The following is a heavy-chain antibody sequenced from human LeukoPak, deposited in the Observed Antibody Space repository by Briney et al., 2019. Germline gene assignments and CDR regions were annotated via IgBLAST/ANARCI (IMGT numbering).Heavy chain of an antibody. CDR3: ARGRAAAGKGVGYFDY. CDR1: GGSISSSSYY. V-gene: IGHV4-39*07. J-gene: IGHJ4*02. Sequence: SETLSLTCTVSGGSISSSSYYWGWIRQPPGKGLEWIGSIYYSGSTYYNPSLKSRVTISVDTSKNQFSLKLSSVTAADTAVYYCARGRAAAGKGVGYFDYWGQGTLVTVSS. CDR2: IYYSGST. D-gene: IGHD6-13*01.